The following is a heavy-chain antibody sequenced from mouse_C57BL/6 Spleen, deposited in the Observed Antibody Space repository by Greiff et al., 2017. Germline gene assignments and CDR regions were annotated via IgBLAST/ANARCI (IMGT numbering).Heavy chain of an antibody. J-gene: IGHJ4*01. V-gene: IGHV1-26*01. D-gene: IGHD2-10*01. CDR3: AREAYRGAMDY. CDR1: GYTFTDYY. CDR2: INPNNGGT. Sequence: VQLQQSGPELVKPGASVKISCKASGYTFTDYYMNWVKQSHGKSLEWIGDINPNNGGTSYNQKFKGKATLTVDKSSSTAYMELRSLTSEDSAVXYCAREAYRGAMDYWGQGTSVTVSS.